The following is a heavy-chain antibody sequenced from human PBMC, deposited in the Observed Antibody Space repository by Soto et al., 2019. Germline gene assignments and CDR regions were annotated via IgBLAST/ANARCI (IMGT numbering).Heavy chain of an antibody. D-gene: IGHD4-17*01. Sequence: QVQLVQSGAEVKKPGSSVKVSCKASGGTFSSYAISWVRQAPGQGLEWMGGIIPIFGTANYAQKFQGRVTITEDESTSTADMELSSLRSEDTAVYYCARDGRLTTVTKDAFDIWGQGTMVTVSS. J-gene: IGHJ3*02. V-gene: IGHV1-69*01. CDR2: IIPIFGTA. CDR1: GGTFSSYA. CDR3: ARDGRLTTVTKDAFDI.